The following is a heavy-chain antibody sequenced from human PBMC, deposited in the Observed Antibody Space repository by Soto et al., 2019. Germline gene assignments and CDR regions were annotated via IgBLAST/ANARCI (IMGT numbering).Heavy chain of an antibody. CDR2: INHSGST. CDR1: GGSFSGYY. CDR3: ASETRDYGDYAIWFDP. J-gene: IGHJ5*02. D-gene: IGHD4-17*01. V-gene: IGHV4-34*01. Sequence: SETLSLTCAVYGGSFSGYYWSWIRQPPGKGLEWIGEINHSGSTNYNPSLKSRVTISVDTSKNQFSLKLSSVTAADTAVYYCASETRDYGDYAIWFDPWGQGTLVPVSS.